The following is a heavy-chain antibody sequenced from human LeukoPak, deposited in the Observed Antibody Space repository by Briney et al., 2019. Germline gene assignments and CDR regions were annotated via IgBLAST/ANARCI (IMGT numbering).Heavy chain of an antibody. V-gene: IGHV4-30-4*01. CDR3: ARGDSSGYLPFDY. CDR1: GGSISSGDYY. D-gene: IGHD3-22*01. Sequence: PSETLSLTCTVSGGSISSGDYYWSWIRQPPGKGLECIGYIYYSGSTYYNPSLKSRVTISVDTSKNQFSLKLSSVTAADTAVYYCARGDSSGYLPFDYWGQGTLVTVSS. J-gene: IGHJ4*02. CDR2: IYYSGST.